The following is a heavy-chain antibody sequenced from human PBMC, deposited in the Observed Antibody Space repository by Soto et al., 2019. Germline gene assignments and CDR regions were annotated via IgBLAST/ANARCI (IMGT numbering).Heavy chain of an antibody. V-gene: IGHV3-23*01. Sequence: TGGSLRLSCVAPGFNFDNYGMSWVRQAPGEGLEWVSAIKNDGTSTYYAASVEDRFTISRDNSKNTLYLQLNSLRAEDTAVYYCAQLGLMTFSHKHYFNHWGRGTLVTVSS. CDR2: IKNDGTST. D-gene: IGHD3-16*01. CDR1: GFNFDNYG. J-gene: IGHJ4*02. CDR3: AQLGLMTFSHKHYFNH.